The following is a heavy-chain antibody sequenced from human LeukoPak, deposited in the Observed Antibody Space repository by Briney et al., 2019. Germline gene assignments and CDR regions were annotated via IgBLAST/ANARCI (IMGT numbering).Heavy chain of an antibody. D-gene: IGHD6-13*01. CDR1: GYTFTSYD. V-gene: IGHV1-8*01. CDR2: MNPNSGNT. CDR3: ARWDSSSWYSKYYYYYGMDV. Sequence: ASVKVSCKASGYTFTSYDINWVRQATGQGLEWMGWMNPNSGNTGYAQEFQGRVTMTRNTSISTAYMELSSLRSEDTAVYYCARWDSSSWYSKYYYYYGMDVWGQGTTVTVSS. J-gene: IGHJ6*02.